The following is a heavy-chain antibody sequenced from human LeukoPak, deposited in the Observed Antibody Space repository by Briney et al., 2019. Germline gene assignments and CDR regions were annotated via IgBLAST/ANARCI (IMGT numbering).Heavy chain of an antibody. CDR2: ISYDGSNK. Sequence: PGGSLRLSCAASGFTFSSYAMHWVRQAPGKGLEWVAVISYDGSNKYYADSVKGRFTISRDNSKNTLYLQMNSLRAEDTAVYYCAREVVTAYNWFDPWGQGTLVTVSS. CDR3: AREVVTAYNWFDP. D-gene: IGHD2-21*02. J-gene: IGHJ5*02. CDR1: GFTFSSYA. V-gene: IGHV3-30-3*01.